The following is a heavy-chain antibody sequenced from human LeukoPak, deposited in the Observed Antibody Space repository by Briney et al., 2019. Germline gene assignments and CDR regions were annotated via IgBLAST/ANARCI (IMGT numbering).Heavy chain of an antibody. J-gene: IGHJ4*02. Sequence: ASVKVSCKASGYIFTSYGINWVRQATGQGLEWMGWMNPNSGNTAYAQKFQGRVTITRNTSISTAYMELSSLRSEDTAVYYCAREDYYDSGSNDYWGQGTLVTVSS. CDR3: AREDYYDSGSNDY. D-gene: IGHD3-22*01. V-gene: IGHV1-8*03. CDR1: GYIFTSYG. CDR2: MNPNSGNT.